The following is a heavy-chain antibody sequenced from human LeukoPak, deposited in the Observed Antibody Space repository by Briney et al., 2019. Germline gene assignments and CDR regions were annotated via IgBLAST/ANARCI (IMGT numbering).Heavy chain of an antibody. CDR3: ASYYYDSSGRGIYFDY. J-gene: IGHJ4*02. V-gene: IGHV1-69*13. CDR2: IIPIFGTA. Sequence: ASVKLSCKASGGTFSSYAISWVRQAPGQGLEWMGGIIPIFGTANYAQKFQGRVTITADESTSTAYMELSSLRSEDTAVYYCASYYYDSSGRGIYFDYWGQGTLVTVSS. D-gene: IGHD3-22*01. CDR1: GGTFSSYA.